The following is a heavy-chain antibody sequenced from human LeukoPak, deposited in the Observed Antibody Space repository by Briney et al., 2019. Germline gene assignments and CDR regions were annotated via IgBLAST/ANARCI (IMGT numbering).Heavy chain of an antibody. CDR1: GFTVSSNY. D-gene: IGHD1-7*01. CDR3: AAKVELRSNGPYFNS. Sequence: GGSLRLSGAPSGFTVSSNYMSWVRQAPGKGLEWVSVIYSGGDTFYADSVKGRFTISRDNSKNTLYLQMNSLRAEDTAVYYCAAKVELRSNGPYFNSWGQGTLVTVSS. J-gene: IGHJ4*02. V-gene: IGHV3-53*01. CDR2: IYSGGDT.